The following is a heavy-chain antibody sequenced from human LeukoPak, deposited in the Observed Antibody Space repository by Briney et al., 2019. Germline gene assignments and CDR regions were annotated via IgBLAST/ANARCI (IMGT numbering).Heavy chain of an antibody. J-gene: IGHJ4*02. CDR3: ARRAGGYSHPYDY. V-gene: IGHV3-53*01. Sequence: TGGSLRLSCAASGFTFSSYAMHWVRQAPGKGLEWVSLIYSGGSTYYADSVKGRFTISRDNSKNTLYLQMNSLRAEDTAVYYCARRAGGYSHPYDYWGQGTLVTVSS. CDR1: GFTFSSYA. D-gene: IGHD4-23*01. CDR2: IYSGGST.